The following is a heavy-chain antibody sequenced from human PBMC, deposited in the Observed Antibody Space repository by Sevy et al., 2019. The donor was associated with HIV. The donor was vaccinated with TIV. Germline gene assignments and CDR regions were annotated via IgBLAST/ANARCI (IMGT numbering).Heavy chain of an antibody. CDR2: MYHSGST. CDR3: ARLGIAVAGYFDY. J-gene: IGHJ4*02. CDR1: GYSISSGFY. Sequence: SETLSLTCAVSGYSISSGFYWGWIRQPPGKGLEWIVLMYHSGSTYYNSSLQSRVTISVDTSKNQSSLELTSVTAADTAVYYCARLGIAVAGYFDYWGQGTLVTVSS. D-gene: IGHD6-19*01. V-gene: IGHV4-38-2*01.